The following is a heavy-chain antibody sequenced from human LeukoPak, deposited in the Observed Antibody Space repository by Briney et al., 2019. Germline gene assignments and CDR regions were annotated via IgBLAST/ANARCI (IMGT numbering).Heavy chain of an antibody. CDR2: INPNSGGT. CDR1: GYTFTGYY. Sequence: GASVKVSCKASGYTFTGYYMHWVRQAPGQGLEWMGWINPNSGGTNYAQKFQGRVTMTRDTSIGTAYMELSRLRSDDTAVYYCARGLGYSSGWYGVRSAFDIWGQGTMITVSS. CDR3: ARGLGYSSGWYGVRSAFDI. V-gene: IGHV1-2*02. J-gene: IGHJ3*02. D-gene: IGHD6-19*01.